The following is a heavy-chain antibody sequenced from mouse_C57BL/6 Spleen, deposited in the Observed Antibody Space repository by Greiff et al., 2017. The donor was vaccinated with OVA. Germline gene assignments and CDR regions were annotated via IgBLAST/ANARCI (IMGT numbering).Heavy chain of an antibody. CDR1: GYTFTDYN. V-gene: IGHV1-22*01. Sequence: VQLQQSGPELVKPGASVKMSCKASGYTFTDYNMHWVKQSHGKSLEWIGYINPNNGGTSYNQKFKGKATLTVNKSSSTAYMELRSLTSEESAVYYCARSGSVYYDYDRDAMDYWGQGTSVTVSS. CDR3: ARSGSVYYDYDRDAMDY. J-gene: IGHJ4*01. CDR2: INPNNGGT. D-gene: IGHD2-4*01.